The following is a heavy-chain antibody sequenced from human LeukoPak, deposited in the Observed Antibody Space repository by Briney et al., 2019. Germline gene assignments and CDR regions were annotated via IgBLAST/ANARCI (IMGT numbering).Heavy chain of an antibody. CDR1: GGSISSYY. Sequence: SETLSLTCTVSGGSISSYYWSWIRQPPGKGLEWIGYIYYSGSTNYNPSLKSRVTISVDTSKNQFSLKLSSVTAADTAAYYCARDSPGGGSGFDYWGQGTLVTVSS. V-gene: IGHV4-59*01. J-gene: IGHJ4*02. CDR3: ARDSPGGGSGFDY. D-gene: IGHD3-16*01. CDR2: IYYSGST.